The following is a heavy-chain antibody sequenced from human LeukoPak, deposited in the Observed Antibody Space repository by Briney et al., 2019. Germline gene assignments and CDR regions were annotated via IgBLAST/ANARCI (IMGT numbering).Heavy chain of an antibody. D-gene: IGHD3-10*01. CDR1: GFTFSSYA. Sequence: GGSLRLSCAASGFTFSSYAMSWVRQAPGKGLEWVSGVSGSGAGTYYTDSVKGRFTISRDNSKNTLYLQMNSLRAEDTAVYYCAKGGITPSWGQGTLLTVSS. CDR3: AKGGITPS. CDR2: VSGSGAGT. J-gene: IGHJ5*02. V-gene: IGHV3-23*01.